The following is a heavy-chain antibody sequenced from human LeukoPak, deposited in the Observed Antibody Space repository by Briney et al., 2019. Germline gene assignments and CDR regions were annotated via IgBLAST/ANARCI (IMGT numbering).Heavy chain of an antibody. CDR1: GGSISSYY. Sequence: PSETLSLTCTVSGGSISSYYWSWIRQPPGKGLEWIGCIHYSGSTNYNPSLKSRVTISVDTSKKQFSLKVRSLTAADTAVYYCARDRGSGFDYWGQGTLVTVSS. D-gene: IGHD6-19*01. J-gene: IGHJ4*01. V-gene: IGHV4-59*01. CDR3: ARDRGSGFDY. CDR2: IHYSGST.